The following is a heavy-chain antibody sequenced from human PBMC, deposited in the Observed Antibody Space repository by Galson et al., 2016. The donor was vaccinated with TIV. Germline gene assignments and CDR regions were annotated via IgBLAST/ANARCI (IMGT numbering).Heavy chain of an antibody. V-gene: IGHV1-69*06. Sequence: SVKVSCKASGGTFSYYALSWVRQAPGQGLEWMGRIIPIFGTGNYAQKFQGRVTITAYIFASTAYMELSSLTSDDTAVYYCATSISGVVNYYYYMDVWGKGTTVTVSS. J-gene: IGHJ6*03. CDR2: IIPIFGTG. D-gene: IGHD3-3*01. CDR3: ATSISGVVNYYYYMDV. CDR1: GGTFSYYA.